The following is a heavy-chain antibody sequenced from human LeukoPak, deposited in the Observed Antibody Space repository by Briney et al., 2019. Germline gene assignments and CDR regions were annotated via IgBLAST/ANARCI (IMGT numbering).Heavy chain of an antibody. D-gene: IGHD2-2*01. V-gene: IGHV4-61*02. CDR2: IYTSGST. CDR1: GGSISSGSYY. J-gene: IGHJ6*03. Sequence: PSETLSLTCTVSGGSISSGSYYWSWIRQPAGKGLEWIGRIYTSGSTNYNPSLKSRVTISVDTSKNQFSLKLSSVTAADTAVYYCSAVVVPATKQKSDYYYYMDVWGKGTTVTVS. CDR3: SAVVVPATKQKSDYYYYMDV.